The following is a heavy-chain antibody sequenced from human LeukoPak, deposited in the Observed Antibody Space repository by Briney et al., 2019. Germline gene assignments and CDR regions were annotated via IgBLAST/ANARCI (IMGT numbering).Heavy chain of an antibody. CDR3: ARGWYYYDSSGAFDI. J-gene: IGHJ3*02. CDR1: GGSISSGGYS. V-gene: IGHV4-30-2*01. Sequence: TLSLTCAVSGGSISSGGYSWSWLRQRPGTGLEWVGYIYHSGSTYYNPSLKSRVTISVDMSKNQFSLKLSSVTAADTAVYYCARGWYYYDSSGAFDIWGQGTMVTVSS. CDR2: IYHSGST. D-gene: IGHD3-22*01.